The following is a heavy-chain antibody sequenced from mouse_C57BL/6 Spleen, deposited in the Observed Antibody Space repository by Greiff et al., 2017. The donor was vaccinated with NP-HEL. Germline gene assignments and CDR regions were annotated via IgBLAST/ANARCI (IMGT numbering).Heavy chain of an antibody. Sequence: QVQLKQSGPELVKPGASVKISCKASGYSFTSYYIHWVKQRPGQGLAWIGWIYPGSGNTKYNEKFKGKATLTADTSSSTAYMQLSSLTSEDSAVYYCARWGDGFDYWGQGTTLTVSS. D-gene: IGHD3-3*01. CDR3: ARWGDGFDY. V-gene: IGHV1-66*01. CDR1: GYSFTSYY. J-gene: IGHJ2*01. CDR2: IYPGSGNT.